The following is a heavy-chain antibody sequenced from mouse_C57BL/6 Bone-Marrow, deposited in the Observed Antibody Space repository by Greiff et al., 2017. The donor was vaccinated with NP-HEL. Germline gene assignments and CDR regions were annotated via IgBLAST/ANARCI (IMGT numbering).Heavy chain of an antibody. V-gene: IGHV6-6*01. CDR1: GFTFSDAW. CDR2: IRNKANNHAT. J-gene: IGHJ2*01. D-gene: IGHD2-1*01. Sequence: EVKLVESGGGLVQPGGSMKLSCAASGFTFSDAWMDWVRQSPEKGLEWVAEIRNKANNHATYYAESVKGRFTISRDDSKSSVYLQMNSLRAEDTGIYYCTRLYGNYLYYFDYWGQGTTLTVSS. CDR3: TRLYGNYLYYFDY.